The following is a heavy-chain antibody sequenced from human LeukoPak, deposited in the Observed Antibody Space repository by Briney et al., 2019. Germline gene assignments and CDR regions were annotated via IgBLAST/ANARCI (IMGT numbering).Heavy chain of an antibody. CDR1: GFTFDNYA. CDR2: ISWNSGSI. CDR3: VKDVFLGFCSGGSCSAHFDY. D-gene: IGHD2-15*01. J-gene: IGHJ4*02. V-gene: IGHV3-9*03. Sequence: PGGSLRLSCAASGFTFDNYAMHWVRQAPGKGLEWVSGISWNSGSIVYVDSVKGRFTIPRDNAKNSLYLQMDSLRPEDMALYYCVKDVFLGFCSGGSCSAHFDYWGQGTLVTVSS.